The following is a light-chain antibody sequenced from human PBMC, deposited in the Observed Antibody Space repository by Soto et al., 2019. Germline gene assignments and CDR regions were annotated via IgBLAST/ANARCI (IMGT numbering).Light chain of an antibody. J-gene: IGLJ2*01. CDR3: QVWDSSSDVV. CDR1: NMGSKS. CDR2: YDS. Sequence: SYELTQPPSVSVAPGKTARITCGGNNMGSKSVHGYQQKPGQAPVLVIYYDSDRPSGIPERFSGSNSGNTATLTISRVEAGDEADYYCQVWDSSSDVVFGGGTKLTVL. V-gene: IGLV3-21*04.